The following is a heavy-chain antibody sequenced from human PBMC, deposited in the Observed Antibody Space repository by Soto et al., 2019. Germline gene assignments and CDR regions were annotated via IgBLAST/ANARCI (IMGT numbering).Heavy chain of an antibody. J-gene: IGHJ4*02. CDR1: GFTFSSYG. CDR2: IWYDGSNK. CDR3: ARDLMATGFDY. D-gene: IGHD5-12*01. Sequence: GGSLRLSCAASGFTFSSYGMHWVRQAPGKGLEWVAVIWYDGSNKYYADSVKGRFTISRDNSKNTLYLQMNSLRAEDTAVYYCARDLMATGFDYWGQGTLVTVSS. V-gene: IGHV3-33*01.